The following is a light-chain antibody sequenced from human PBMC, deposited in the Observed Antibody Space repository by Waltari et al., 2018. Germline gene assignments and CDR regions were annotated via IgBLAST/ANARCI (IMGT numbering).Light chain of an antibody. Sequence: QSALTQPRSVSGSPGRSVPISCTGTSSDVGGCDSLCLYQHHPGKAPKRMICDVTKRPSWVPDRFSGSNSGNPASLTISGLQAEDEADYYCCSYAGSYTYVVFGGGTKLTVL. CDR1: SSDVGGCDS. V-gene: IGLV2-11*01. CDR3: CSYAGSYTYVV. J-gene: IGLJ2*01. CDR2: DVT.